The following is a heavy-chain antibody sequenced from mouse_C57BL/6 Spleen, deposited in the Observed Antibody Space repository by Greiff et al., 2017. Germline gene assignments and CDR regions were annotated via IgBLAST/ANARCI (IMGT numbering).Heavy chain of an antibody. V-gene: IGHV1-69*01. Sequence: QVHVKQPGAELVMPGASVKLSCKASGYTFTNYWMHWVKQRPGQGLEWIGEIDPSDSYTNSNQKFKGKSTLTVDKSSSTAYMQLSSLTSEDSAVYYCASLYGNSDYWGQGTTLTVSA. D-gene: IGHD2-1*01. CDR1: GYTFTNYW. J-gene: IGHJ2*01. CDR3: ASLYGNSDY. CDR2: IDPSDSYT.